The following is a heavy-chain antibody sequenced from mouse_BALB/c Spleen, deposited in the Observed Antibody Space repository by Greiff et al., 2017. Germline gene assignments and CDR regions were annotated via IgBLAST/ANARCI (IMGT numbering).Heavy chain of an antibody. Sequence: LQESGPGLVAPSQSLSITCTVSGFSFSSYSVHWVRQPPGKGLEWLGMIWGGGSSDYNSALKSRLIISKDNTKSQVFLKMNSLQTDDTAVYYCAISYYYGYYYAIDDWGQGTSVTVSS. CDR3: AISYYYGYYYAIDD. V-gene: IGHV2-6-4*01. CDR2: IWGGGSS. CDR1: GFSFSSYS. J-gene: IGHJ4*01. D-gene: IGHD1-1*01.